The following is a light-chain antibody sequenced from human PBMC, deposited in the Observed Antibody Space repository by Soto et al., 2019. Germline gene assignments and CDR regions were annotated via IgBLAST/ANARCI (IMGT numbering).Light chain of an antibody. Sequence: QSALTQPRSVSGSPGQSVTISCTGTNSDVGGYNYVSWYQQHPGKAPKLMIYDVSKRPSGVPDRFSGSKSGNTASLTISGLQAEDETYYYCCSYAGSFTVLFGGGTQLTVL. CDR1: NSDVGGYNY. V-gene: IGLV2-11*01. J-gene: IGLJ3*02. CDR3: CSYAGSFTVL. CDR2: DVS.